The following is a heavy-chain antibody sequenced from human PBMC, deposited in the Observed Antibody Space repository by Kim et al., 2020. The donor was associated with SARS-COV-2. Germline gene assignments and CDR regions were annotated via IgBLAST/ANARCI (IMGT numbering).Heavy chain of an antibody. D-gene: IGHD1-26*01. J-gene: IGHJ4*02. Sequence: SLKGRVTISVDTSKNQFSLKLSSVTAADTAMYYCARDWAVGATTSPPFDYWGQGTLVTVSS. CDR3: ARDWAVGATTSPPFDY. V-gene: IGHV4-30-2*04.